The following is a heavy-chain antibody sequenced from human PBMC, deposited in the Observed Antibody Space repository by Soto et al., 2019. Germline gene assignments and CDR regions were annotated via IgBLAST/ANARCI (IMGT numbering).Heavy chain of an antibody. CDR2: IDPSDSYT. CDR1: GYSFTSYW. V-gene: IGHV5-10-1*01. J-gene: IGHJ6*02. CDR3: ARDPFGYCSSTSCYLYYYGMDV. D-gene: IGHD2-2*01. Sequence: GESLKISCMGSGYSFTSYWISWVRQMPGKGLEWMGRIDPSDSYTNYSPSFQGHVTISADKSISTAYLQWSSLKASDTAMYYCARDPFGYCSSTSCYLYYYGMDVWGQGTTVTAP.